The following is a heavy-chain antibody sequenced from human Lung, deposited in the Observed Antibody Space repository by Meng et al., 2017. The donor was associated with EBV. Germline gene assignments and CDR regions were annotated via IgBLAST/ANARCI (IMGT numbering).Heavy chain of an antibody. Sequence: QLVQSGSELKKPGASVKVSCKASGYSLRSYAVNWLRQAPGRGLEWMGVINPSGGSTNYAQKFQGRLTMTRDTSTSTVYMELSSLRSEDTAVYYCARGDGGNGSDYWGQGTLVTVSS. CDR3: ARGDGGNGSDY. V-gene: IGHV1-46*01. J-gene: IGHJ4*02. D-gene: IGHD4-23*01. CDR1: GYSLRSYA. CDR2: INPSGGST.